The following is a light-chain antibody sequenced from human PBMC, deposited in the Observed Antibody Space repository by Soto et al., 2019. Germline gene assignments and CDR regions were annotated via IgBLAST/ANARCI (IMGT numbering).Light chain of an antibody. CDR1: QGISSY. CDR3: QQYSTFPRT. CDR2: DAS. V-gene: IGKV1-13*02. J-gene: IGKJ1*01. Sequence: IQLTQSPSSLSASVGDRVNITCRVSQGISSYLNWYRQKQGKVPKXXIYDASTLESGVPSRFSGSGSGTELTITITNLQPDDVETFDCQQYSTFPRTFGQGTKVDIK.